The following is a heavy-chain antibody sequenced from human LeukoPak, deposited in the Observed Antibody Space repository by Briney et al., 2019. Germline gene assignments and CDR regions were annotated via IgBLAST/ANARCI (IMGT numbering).Heavy chain of an antibody. J-gene: IGHJ4*02. CDR3: ARGGGNFDY. Sequence: GGSLRLSCAASGFTFRSYWRSWVRQAPGEGLEWVANIRQDGNEKYYVDSVKGRFTISRDNVKNSLYLQMNSLRAEDTAMYYCARGGGNFDYWGQGTLVTVSS. CDR2: IRQDGNEK. D-gene: IGHD2-15*01. V-gene: IGHV3-7*01. CDR1: GFTFRSYW.